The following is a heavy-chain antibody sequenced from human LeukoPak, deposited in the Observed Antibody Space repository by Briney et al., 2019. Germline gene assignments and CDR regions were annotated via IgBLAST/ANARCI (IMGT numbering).Heavy chain of an antibody. Sequence: VASVKVSCKASGYTFTSYGISWVRQAPGQGLEWMGWISAYNGNTNYAQKLQGRATMTTDTSTSTAYMELRSLRSDDTAVYCCARDRSIPPHHFDYWGQGTLVTVSS. CDR2: ISAYNGNT. J-gene: IGHJ4*02. V-gene: IGHV1-18*01. D-gene: IGHD2-21*01. CDR3: ARDRSIPPHHFDY. CDR1: GYTFTSYG.